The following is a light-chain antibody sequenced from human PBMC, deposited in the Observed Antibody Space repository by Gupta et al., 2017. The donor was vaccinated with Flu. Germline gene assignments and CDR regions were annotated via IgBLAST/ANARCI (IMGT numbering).Light chain of an antibody. CDR2: EVN. V-gene: IGLV2-8*01. J-gene: IGLJ2*01. CDR1: SSDVGGYDF. Sequence: HSALTQPPPSSGCPRPSVTLSCTGSSSDVGGYDFVYRYQQHQGKAPNLLIYEVNKRPTGVPDRFAASNSGTTAFLTVSGLQAEDGADYYCTSYAVSNYVVFGGGTELTVL. CDR3: TSYAVSNYVV.